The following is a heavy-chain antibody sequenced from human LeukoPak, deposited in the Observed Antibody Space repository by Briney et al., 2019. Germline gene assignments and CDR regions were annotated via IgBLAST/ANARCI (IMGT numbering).Heavy chain of an antibody. CDR2: ISDTGGRT. V-gene: IGHV3-23*01. Sequence: GGSLRLSCAASGFTFSSYWMTWVRQAPGKGLEWVAGISDTGGRTNYADSVKGRFTISRDNPKNTLYLQMNSLRAEDTAVYFCAKRGVVIRVILVGFHKEAYYFDSWGQGALVTVSS. D-gene: IGHD3-22*01. CDR3: AKRGVVIRVILVGFHKEAYYFDS. J-gene: IGHJ4*02. CDR1: GFTFSSYW.